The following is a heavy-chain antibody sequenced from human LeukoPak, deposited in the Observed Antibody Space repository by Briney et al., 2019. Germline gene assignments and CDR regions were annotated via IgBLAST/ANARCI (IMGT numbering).Heavy chain of an antibody. CDR1: GFTFSSYG. Sequence: GGSLRLSCAASGFTFSSYGMHWVRQAPGKGLEWVAVISYDGSNKYYADSVKGRFTISRDNSKNTLYLQMNGLRAEDTAVYYCAKEEAYCSSTSCYGTWFDPWGQGTLVTVSS. V-gene: IGHV3-30*18. J-gene: IGHJ5*02. CDR2: ISYDGSNK. D-gene: IGHD2-2*01. CDR3: AKEEAYCSSTSCYGTWFDP.